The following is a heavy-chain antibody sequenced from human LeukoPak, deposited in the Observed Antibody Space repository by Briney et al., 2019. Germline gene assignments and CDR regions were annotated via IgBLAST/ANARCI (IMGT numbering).Heavy chain of an antibody. CDR2: ISYDGNYK. Sequence: GTSLRLSCAASGFTFSTYGMHWVRQAPGKGLEWVALISYDGNYKQYADSVKGRCTFSRDNSKNTLFLQMNSLTAEDTAVYFCAKDKGGGSSYGVDVWGQGTTVTVSS. CDR1: GFTFSTYG. J-gene: IGHJ6*02. D-gene: IGHD1-26*01. CDR3: AKDKGGGSSYGVDV. V-gene: IGHV3-30*18.